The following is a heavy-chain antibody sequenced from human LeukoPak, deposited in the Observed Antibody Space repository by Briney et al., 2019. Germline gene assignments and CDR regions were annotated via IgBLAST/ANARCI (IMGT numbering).Heavy chain of an antibody. J-gene: IGHJ1*01. CDR2: ISAYNGNT. V-gene: IGHV1-18*01. CDR3: ARNFDDSSGPNRLFQN. Sequence: ASVKVSCKASGYSFTSYGVSWVRQAPGQGLEWMGWISAYNGNTNYAQKLQGRVTMTTDTTTSTAYMELRSLSSDETAVYFSARNFDDSSGPNRLFQNWGQGTLVTVSS. D-gene: IGHD6-19*01. CDR1: GYSFTSYG.